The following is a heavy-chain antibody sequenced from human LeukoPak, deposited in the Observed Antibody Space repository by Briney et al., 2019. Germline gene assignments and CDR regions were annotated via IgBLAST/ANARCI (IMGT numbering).Heavy chain of an antibody. D-gene: IGHD5-12*01. CDR1: GFTFSSYS. Sequence: PGGSLRLSCAASGFTFSSYSMNWVRQAPGKGLEWVSSISSSSSYIYYADSVKGRFTISRDNAKNTLYLQMNSLRAEDTAVYYCARDAKWPQPSWYFDLWGRGTLVTVSS. J-gene: IGHJ2*01. CDR2: ISSSSSYI. CDR3: ARDAKWPQPSWYFDL. V-gene: IGHV3-21*01.